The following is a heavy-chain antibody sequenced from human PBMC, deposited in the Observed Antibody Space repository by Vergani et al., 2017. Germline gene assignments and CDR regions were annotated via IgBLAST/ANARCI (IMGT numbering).Heavy chain of an antibody. CDR1: GGSISSYY. Sequence: QVQLQESGPGLVKPSETLSLTCTVSGGSISSYYWSWIRQPPGKGLEWIGYIYYSGSTNYNPSLNSRVTISVDTSKNQFSLKLSSVTDADTAVYYCARGTSYDVSHYYYYMDVWGKGTTVTVSS. CDR3: ARGTSYDVSHYYYYMDV. CDR2: IYYSGST. J-gene: IGHJ6*03. D-gene: IGHD1-1*01. V-gene: IGHV4-59*01.